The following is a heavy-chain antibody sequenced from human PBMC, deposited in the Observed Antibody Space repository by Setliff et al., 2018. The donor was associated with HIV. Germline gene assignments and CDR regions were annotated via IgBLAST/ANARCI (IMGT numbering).Heavy chain of an antibody. Sequence: PGGSLRLSCVASGFSFNTAWMTWVRQAPGKGLEWVGRIKTTNDGGTREYGAPVEGRFTISRDDSKSTLYLQMNSLKAEDTAVYYCTTFSSGFSSDSVDYWGQGTLVTVSS. V-gene: IGHV3-15*01. CDR1: GFSFNTAW. J-gene: IGHJ4*02. CDR2: IKTTNDGGTR. CDR3: TTFSSGFSSDSVDY. D-gene: IGHD6-25*01.